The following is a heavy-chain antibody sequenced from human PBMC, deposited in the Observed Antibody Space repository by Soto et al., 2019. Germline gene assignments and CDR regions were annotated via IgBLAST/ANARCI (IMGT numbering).Heavy chain of an antibody. CDR2: IIPIFGTA. Sequence: QVQLVQSGAEVKKPGSSVKVSCKASGGTFSSYAISWVRQAPGQGLEWMGGIIPIFGTANYAQKFQGRVTITADESTSTAYMELSSLRSEDTAVYYCAAWGYCSSTSCYSGDYYYGMDVWGQGTTVTVSS. V-gene: IGHV1-69*01. CDR3: AAWGYCSSTSCYSGDYYYGMDV. D-gene: IGHD2-2*01. CDR1: GGTFSSYA. J-gene: IGHJ6*02.